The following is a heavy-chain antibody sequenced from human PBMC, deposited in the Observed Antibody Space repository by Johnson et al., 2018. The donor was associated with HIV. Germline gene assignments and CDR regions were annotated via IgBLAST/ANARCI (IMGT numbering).Heavy chain of an antibody. D-gene: IGHD4-23*01. J-gene: IGHJ3*02. Sequence: VQLVESGGGLVKPGGSLRLSCAVTGFTFSDYYMSWIRQAPGKGLEWVSVIFSVGDVYYADSVKGRFTISRDKSNNILYLQMNSLRVEDTAVYYWAKVAVATAAGVVALDIWGPGTMVTVS. CDR2: IFSVGDV. CDR1: GFTFSDYY. V-gene: IGHV3-66*01. CDR3: AKVAVATAAGVVALDI.